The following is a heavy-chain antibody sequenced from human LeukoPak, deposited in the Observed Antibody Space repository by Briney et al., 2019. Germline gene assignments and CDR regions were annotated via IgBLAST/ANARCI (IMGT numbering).Heavy chain of an antibody. Sequence: GGSLRVSCEAAGFTFSNYWMTWVRQAPGKGLEWVANIKKDGSEKWYVDSVKGRFIISRDNAKSSLYLQMNSLRAEDTAVYYCARTLPYDKNNYYRHFDLWGQGTLVTVSS. CDR3: ARTLPYDKNNYYRHFDL. CDR2: IKKDGSEK. J-gene: IGHJ4*02. V-gene: IGHV3-7*04. CDR1: GFTFSNYW. D-gene: IGHD3-10*01.